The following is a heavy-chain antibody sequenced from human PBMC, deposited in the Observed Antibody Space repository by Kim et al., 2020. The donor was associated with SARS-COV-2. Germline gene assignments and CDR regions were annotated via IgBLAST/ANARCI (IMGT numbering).Heavy chain of an antibody. D-gene: IGHD4-4*01. Sequence: VGSLRLSCEASGFTFSSYSMNWIRQAPGKGLEWVSSISRSSSHIYYADSVKGRFTISRDNAKNSLYLQMSSLRAEDTAVYYCATRPDYTFSVHWGQGTLVTVSS. CDR3: ATRPDYTFSVH. CDR1: GFTFSSYS. V-gene: IGHV3-21*01. J-gene: IGHJ1*01. CDR2: ISRSSSHI.